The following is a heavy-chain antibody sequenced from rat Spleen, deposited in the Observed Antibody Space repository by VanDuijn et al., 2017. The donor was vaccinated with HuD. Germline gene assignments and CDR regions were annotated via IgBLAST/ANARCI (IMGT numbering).Heavy chain of an antibody. CDR3: TTYSDYATSPFAY. V-gene: IGHV5-31*01. Sequence: EVQLVESGGGLVQPGRSLKLSCVASGFTFNNYWMTWIRQAPGKGLEWVASITNAAGKVHYPDSVKGRFTISRDTAKSTLYLQMGSLRSEDTATYYCTTYSDYATSPFAYWGRGALVTVSS. CDR2: ITNAAGKV. D-gene: IGHD1-6*01. J-gene: IGHJ3*01. CDR1: GFTFNNYW.